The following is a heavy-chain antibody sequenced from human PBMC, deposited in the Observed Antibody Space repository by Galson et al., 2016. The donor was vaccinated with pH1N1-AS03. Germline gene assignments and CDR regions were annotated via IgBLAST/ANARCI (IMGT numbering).Heavy chain of an antibody. Sequence: SETLSLTCTVSGGSISTSSYYWGWTRQPPGKGLEWIGYISYSGFTNYNPSLKSRVTISVDTSKNQFSLKLSSVTAADTAVYFCARLYDVWSGYPSFDYWGQGTLVTVSS. CDR3: ARLYDVWSGYPSFDY. CDR2: ISYSGFT. V-gene: IGHV4-61*05. D-gene: IGHD3-3*01. J-gene: IGHJ4*02. CDR1: GGSISTSSYY.